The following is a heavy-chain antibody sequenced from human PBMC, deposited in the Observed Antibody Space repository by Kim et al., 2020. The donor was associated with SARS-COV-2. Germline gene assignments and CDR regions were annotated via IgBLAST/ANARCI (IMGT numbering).Heavy chain of an antibody. J-gene: IGHJ6*02. CDR1: GFTFSSYS. Sequence: GGSLRLSCAASGFTFSSYSMNWVRQAPGKGLEWVSYISSSSSTIYYADSVKGRFTISRDNAKNSLYLQMNSLRAEDTAVYYCARAYGLPPRYYYYGMDVWGQGTTVTVSS. D-gene: IGHD4-17*01. CDR2: ISSSSSTI. V-gene: IGHV3-48*04. CDR3: ARAYGLPPRYYYYGMDV.